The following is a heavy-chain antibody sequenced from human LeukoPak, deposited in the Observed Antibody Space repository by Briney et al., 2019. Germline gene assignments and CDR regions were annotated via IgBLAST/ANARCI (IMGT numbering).Heavy chain of an antibody. CDR1: GFDFSSYA. CDR3: GKDEQGFGMQTSH. J-gene: IGHJ4*02. CDR2: ITGSGGST. D-gene: IGHD1-14*01. Sequence: PGGSLRLSCAASGFDFSSYAVSWVRQAPGKGLGWVSAITGSGGSTYYADSVKGRFTVSRDNPRNTLYLQMNSLRAEDTAVYYCGKDEQGFGMQTSHWGQGTLVTVSS. V-gene: IGHV3-23*01.